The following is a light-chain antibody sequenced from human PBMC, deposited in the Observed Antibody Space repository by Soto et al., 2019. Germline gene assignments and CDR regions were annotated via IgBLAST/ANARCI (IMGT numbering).Light chain of an antibody. Sequence: EVVLTQSPATLSLSLGERATLSCRASQSIGRSLAWYQQRPGQAPSLLISDASNRATGIPARFSGSGSGTDFSLTISSLEPEDVAVYYCQHRYSWPLTFGGGTKVDIK. CDR3: QHRYSWPLT. CDR1: QSIGRS. CDR2: DAS. J-gene: IGKJ4*01. V-gene: IGKV3-11*01.